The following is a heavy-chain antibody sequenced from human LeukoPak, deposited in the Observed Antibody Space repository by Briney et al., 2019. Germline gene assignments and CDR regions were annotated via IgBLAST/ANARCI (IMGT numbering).Heavy chain of an antibody. CDR1: GFTFSSYG. J-gene: IGHJ4*02. CDR2: ITMNSVR. Sequence: GGSLRLSCAASGFTFSSYGMHWVRQAPGKGLEWVSYITMNSVRLYADSMKGRFTISRDNDKNSVYLQMNSLRDEDTAMYYCTRGRYQFLGPNDYWGQGSLVTVSS. D-gene: IGHD2-2*01. V-gene: IGHV3-48*02. CDR3: TRGRYQFLGPNDY.